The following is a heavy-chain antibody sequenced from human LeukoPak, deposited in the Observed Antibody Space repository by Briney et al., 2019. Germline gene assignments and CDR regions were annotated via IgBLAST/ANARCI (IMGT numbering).Heavy chain of an antibody. CDR1: GYTFSNYA. CDR2: INTNTGNP. D-gene: IGHD6-13*01. J-gene: IGHJ5*02. V-gene: IGHV7-4-1*02. CDR3: ARDANSWSKWFDP. Sequence: ASVKVSRKASGYTFSNYAMNWVRQAPGQGLEWMGWINTNTGNPTYAQGFTGRFVFSLDTSVTTAYLQISSLKAEDTAVYYCARDANSWSKWFDPWGQGTLVTVSS.